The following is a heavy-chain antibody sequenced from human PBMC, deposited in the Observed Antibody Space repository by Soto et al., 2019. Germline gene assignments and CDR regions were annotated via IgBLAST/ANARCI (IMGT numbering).Heavy chain of an antibody. V-gene: IGHV1-69*13. D-gene: IGHD6-6*01. Sequence: SVKVSCKASGGTFSSYAISWVRQAPGQGLEWMGGIVPIFGTANYAQKFQGRVTITADESTSTAYMELSSLRSEDTAVYYCARLPGKQLVRTEWFDPWGQGTLVTVSS. CDR2: IVPIFGTA. CDR1: GGTFSSYA. J-gene: IGHJ5*02. CDR3: ARLPGKQLVRTEWFDP.